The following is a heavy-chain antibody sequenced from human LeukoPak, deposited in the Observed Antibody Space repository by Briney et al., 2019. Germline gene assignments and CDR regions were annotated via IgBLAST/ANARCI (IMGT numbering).Heavy chain of an antibody. D-gene: IGHD3-22*01. CDR3: ARDKPTYRNYYDSSGYYPPAWYY. CDR1: GFTVSSNY. CDR2: IYSGGST. Sequence: GGSLRLSCAASGFTVSSNYMSWVRQAPGKGLEWVSVIYSGGSTYYADSVKGRFTISRDNSKNTLYLQMNSLRAEDTAVYYCARDKPTYRNYYDSSGYYPPAWYYWGQGTLVTVFS. J-gene: IGHJ4*02. V-gene: IGHV3-66*01.